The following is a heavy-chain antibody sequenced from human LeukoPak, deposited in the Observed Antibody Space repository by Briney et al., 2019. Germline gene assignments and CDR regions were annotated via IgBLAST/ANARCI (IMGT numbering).Heavy chain of an antibody. V-gene: IGHV4-59*08. D-gene: IGHD3-10*01. CDR2: IDYAGRA. CDR1: GGSISRDY. J-gene: IGHJ5*02. CDR3: ARHVHGSGSSPFDP. Sequence: SETLSLTCTVSGGSISRDYWSWIRQPPGEGLEWIGYIDYAGRANYNPSLKSRVPISVATSKNQFSLKLSSVTAAAPAVYYCARHVHGSGSSPFDPWGQGPLVTVSS.